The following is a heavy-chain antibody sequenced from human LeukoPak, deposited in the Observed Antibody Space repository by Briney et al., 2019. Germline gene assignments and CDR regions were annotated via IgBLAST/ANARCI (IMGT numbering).Heavy chain of an antibody. CDR2: IGTAGDT. D-gene: IGHD3-10*01. CDR3: ARSGSGSSTFDY. J-gene: IGHJ4*02. V-gene: IGHV3-13*01. CDR1: GFTFSSYD. Sequence: GGSLRLPCAASGFTFSSYDMHWVRQATGKGLXWVSAIGTAGDTYYPGSVKGRFTISRENAKNSLYLQMNSLRAGDTAVYYCARSGSGSSTFDYWGQGTLVTVSS.